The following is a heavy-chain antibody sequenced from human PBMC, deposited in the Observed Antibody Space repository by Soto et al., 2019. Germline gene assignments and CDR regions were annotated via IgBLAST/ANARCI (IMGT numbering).Heavy chain of an antibody. CDR3: AREGIAAASDCYYYYCRYG. J-gene: IGHJ6*02. D-gene: IGHD6-13*01. CDR2: ISAYNGNT. CDR1: GYTFTSYG. V-gene: IGHV1-18*04. Sequence: ASVKVSCKASGYTFTSYGISWVRQAPGQGLEWMGWISAYNGNTNYAQKLQGRVTMTTDTSTSTAYMELRSLRSDDTAVYYCAREGIAAASDCYYYYCRYGWGQETTCAVAS.